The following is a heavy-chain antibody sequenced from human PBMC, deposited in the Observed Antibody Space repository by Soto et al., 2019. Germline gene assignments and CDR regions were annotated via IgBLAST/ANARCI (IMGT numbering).Heavy chain of an antibody. CDR3: ARRDYDYDSSGYYPNYYYGMDV. Sequence: GESLKISCKGSGYSFTSYWISWVRQMPGKGLEWMGRIDPSDSYTNYSPSFQGHVTISADKSISTAYLKWSSLKASDTAMYYCARRDYDYDSSGYYPNYYYGMDVWGQGITVTVSS. CDR2: IDPSDSYT. J-gene: IGHJ6*02. D-gene: IGHD3-22*01. CDR1: GYSFTSYW. V-gene: IGHV5-10-1*01.